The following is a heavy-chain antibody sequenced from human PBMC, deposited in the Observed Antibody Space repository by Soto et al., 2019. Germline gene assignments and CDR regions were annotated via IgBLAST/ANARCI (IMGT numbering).Heavy chain of an antibody. CDR2: INHSGST. Sequence: SETLSLTCTVSGGSVSSGGYYWSWIRQPPGTGLEWIGEINHSGSTNYNPSLKSRVTISVDTSKNQFSLKLTSVTAADTAVYYCARDKITGLFDYWGQGTLVTVSS. D-gene: IGHD2-8*02. CDR1: GGSVSSGGYY. J-gene: IGHJ4*02. V-gene: IGHV4-61*08. CDR3: ARDKITGLFDY.